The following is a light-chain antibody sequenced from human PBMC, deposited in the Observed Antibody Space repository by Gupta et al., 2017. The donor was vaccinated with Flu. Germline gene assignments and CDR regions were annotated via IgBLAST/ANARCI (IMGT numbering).Light chain of an antibody. Sequence: SALNQPWPVSRSPGPSVHIPCHGTSSDVGGYKYVSWYQQHPGKAPKLIIYDVSKRPSGVPDRFSGSKSGNTASLTISGLQAEDEADYYCCSYAGSDTYVFGTGTKVTVL. CDR3: CSYAGSDTYV. CDR1: SSDVGGYKY. J-gene: IGLJ1*01. V-gene: IGLV2-11*01. CDR2: DVS.